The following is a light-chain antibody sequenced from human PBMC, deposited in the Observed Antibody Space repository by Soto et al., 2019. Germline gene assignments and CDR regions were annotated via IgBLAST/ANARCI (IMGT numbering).Light chain of an antibody. CDR1: QSIRSY. J-gene: IGKJ1*01. CDR2: AGS. CDR3: QQTYSTPT. V-gene: IGKV1-39*01. Sequence: DIQMTQSPSSLSASVGDRVTITCRASQSIRSYLNWYQQKPGKAPRLLVYAGSSLQSGVPSRFSGSESGTDFTLTISSLQPEDFATYYCQQTYSTPTFGQGTRVEIK.